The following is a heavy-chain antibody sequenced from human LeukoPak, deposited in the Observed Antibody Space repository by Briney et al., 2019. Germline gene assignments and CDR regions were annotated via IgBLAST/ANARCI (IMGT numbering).Heavy chain of an antibody. D-gene: IGHD1-1*01. CDR2: IYYSGST. CDR3: ASVTRTTRGLDP. J-gene: IGHJ5*02. Sequence: SETLSLTCTVSGGSISSYYWSWIRQPPGKGLEWIGYIYYSGSTNYNPSLKSRVTISVDTSKNQFSLKLSSVTAADTAVYYCASVTRTTRGLDPWGQGTLVTVSS. V-gene: IGHV4-59*01. CDR1: GGSISSYY.